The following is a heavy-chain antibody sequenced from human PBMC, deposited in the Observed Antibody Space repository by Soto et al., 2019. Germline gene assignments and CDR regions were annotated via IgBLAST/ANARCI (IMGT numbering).Heavy chain of an antibody. D-gene: IGHD2-2*01. J-gene: IGHJ4*02. Sequence: QVQLVQSGAEVKKPGSSVKVSCKASGNTLSSYTFTWVRQAPGKGFELLGGIIPILGTTDYAQKVQGRVTITADESTTTVYMELSGLTSEDTAMYYCARGYQPMLPFDYWGQGTLVTVSS. CDR3: ARGYQPMLPFDY. V-gene: IGHV1-69*01. CDR1: GNTLSSYT. CDR2: IIPILGTT.